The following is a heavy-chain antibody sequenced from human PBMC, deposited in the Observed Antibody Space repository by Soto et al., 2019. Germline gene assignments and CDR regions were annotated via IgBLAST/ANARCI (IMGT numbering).Heavy chain of an antibody. D-gene: IGHD3-3*01. J-gene: IGHJ4*02. Sequence: GESLKISCAASGFTFSSYGMHWVRQAPGKVLEWVAVISYDGSNNYYADSVKGRFTISRDNSKNTLYLQMNSLRAEDTAVYYCAKEYYDFWSGSTEPDYWGQGTLVTVS. CDR2: ISYDGSNN. CDR1: GFTFSSYG. V-gene: IGHV3-30*18. CDR3: AKEYYDFWSGSTEPDY.